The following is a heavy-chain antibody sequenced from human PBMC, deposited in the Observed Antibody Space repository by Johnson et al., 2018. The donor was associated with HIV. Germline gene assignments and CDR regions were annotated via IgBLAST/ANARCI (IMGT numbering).Heavy chain of an antibody. CDR3: SKFVGYCSGGGCYTPGDT. V-gene: IGHV3-73*01. Sequence: VQLVESGGGLVQPGWSLKLACTASDFTFSGSPLHWVRQASGKGLEWIGHIRSKGNGYATSYGASVKGRFTISRDDLQNTAYLQMNSLKTEDTAVYYCSKFVGYCSGGGCYTPGDTWGQGTLVTVSS. CDR1: DFTFSGSP. CDR2: IRSKGNGYAT. D-gene: IGHD2-15*01. J-gene: IGHJ3*02.